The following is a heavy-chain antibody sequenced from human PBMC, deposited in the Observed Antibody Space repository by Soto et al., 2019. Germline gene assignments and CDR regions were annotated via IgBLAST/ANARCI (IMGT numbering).Heavy chain of an antibody. J-gene: IGHJ4*02. Sequence: WWSLRLSCSDSVFTFSSYGMHWFRQAPGKGLEWVAVISYDGSKKYYADSMKGRFTISRDNSKNTLYLQMNSLRAEDTALYYCAKDRGALRWSEEHYYFDYWGQGTLVTVSS. CDR2: ISYDGSKK. D-gene: IGHD4-17*01. CDR3: AKDRGALRWSEEHYYFDY. V-gene: IGHV3-30*18. CDR1: VFTFSSYG.